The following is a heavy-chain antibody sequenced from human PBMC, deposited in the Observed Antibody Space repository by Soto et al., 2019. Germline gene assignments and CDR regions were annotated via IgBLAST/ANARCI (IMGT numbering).Heavy chain of an antibody. CDR1: GGTFSNYA. CDR3: AKDGGKDGYLGNWFDP. J-gene: IGHJ5*02. Sequence: SVKVSCKASGGTFSNYAITWVRQAPGQGLEWLGRIIPIFGSTNFAQKFQGRVTLTADESTTTVYMELSSLRSDDTAVYFCAKDGGKDGYLGNWFDPWGQGTLVTVSS. V-gene: IGHV1-69*13. CDR2: IIPIFGST. D-gene: IGHD5-18*01.